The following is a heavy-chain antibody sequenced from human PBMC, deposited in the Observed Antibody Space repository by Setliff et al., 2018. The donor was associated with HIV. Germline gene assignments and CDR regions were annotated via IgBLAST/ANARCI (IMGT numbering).Heavy chain of an antibody. CDR2: IYYSGST. Sequence: PSETLSLTCTVSGGSISSYYWNWIRQPPGKGLEYIGYIYYSGSTYYNPSLKSRVTISVDTSKNQFSLKLSSVTAADTAVYYCASQRTYYYDSSGYTFDYWGQGTLVTVSS. D-gene: IGHD3-22*01. V-gene: IGHV4-59*04. J-gene: IGHJ4*02. CDR1: GGSISSYY. CDR3: ASQRTYYYDSSGYTFDY.